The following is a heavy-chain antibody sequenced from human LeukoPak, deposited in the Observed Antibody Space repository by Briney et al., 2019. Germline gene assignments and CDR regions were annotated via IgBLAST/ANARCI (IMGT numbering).Heavy chain of an antibody. CDR1: GYSISSGYY. Sequence: SETLSLTCAVSGYSISSGYYWGWIRQPPGKGLEWIGSIYHSGSTYYNPSLKSRVTISVDTSKNQFSLKLSPVTAADTAVYYCARSGDYDFWSGPKYFDYWGQGTLVTVSS. D-gene: IGHD3-3*01. J-gene: IGHJ4*02. CDR2: IYHSGST. V-gene: IGHV4-38-2*01. CDR3: ARSGDYDFWSGPKYFDY.